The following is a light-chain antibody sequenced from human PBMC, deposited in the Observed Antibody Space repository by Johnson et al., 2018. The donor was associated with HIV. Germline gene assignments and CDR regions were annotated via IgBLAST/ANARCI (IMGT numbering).Light chain of an antibody. CDR3: GTWDSSLSIFV. J-gene: IGLJ1*01. Sequence: QLVLTQPPSVSAAPGQKVTISCSGSSSNIGNNYVSWYQQLPGTAPKLLIYENNKRPSGIPDRFSGSKSGTSATLGITGLQTGDEADYYCGTWDSSLSIFVFGTGTKVTGL. CDR2: ENN. CDR1: SSNIGNNY. V-gene: IGLV1-51*02.